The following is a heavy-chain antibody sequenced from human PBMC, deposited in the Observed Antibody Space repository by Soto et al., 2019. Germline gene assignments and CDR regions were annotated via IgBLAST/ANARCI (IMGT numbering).Heavy chain of an antibody. CDR1: GFSLTANGVG. J-gene: IGHJ5*02. CDR3: ATLTGSP. CDR2: DYWDDDK. Sequence: ITLKESGHPLVKPTQTLTRTCRFFGFSLTANGVGVGWVHQPPGLALQWLAMDYWDDDKHHRASLRSRLSITKDTSKSQVVLTMRKMDPVDTGTYYCATLTGSPWGQGALVTVSS. V-gene: IGHV2-5*02. D-gene: IGHD3-9*01.